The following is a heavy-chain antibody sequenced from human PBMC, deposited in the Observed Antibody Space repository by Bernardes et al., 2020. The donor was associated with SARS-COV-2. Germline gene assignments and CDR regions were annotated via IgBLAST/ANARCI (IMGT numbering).Heavy chain of an antibody. Sequence: TLSLTSTLSGGSISAYYWSWFRQPPGKGLEWIGYLYYTGSTNYNPSLQSRVTISVDTSKNQFSLKLSSVTAADTAVYYCARGFDYWGQGILVTVSS. CDR3: ARGFDY. CDR2: LYYTGST. V-gene: IGHV4-59*01. J-gene: IGHJ4*02. CDR1: GGSISAYY.